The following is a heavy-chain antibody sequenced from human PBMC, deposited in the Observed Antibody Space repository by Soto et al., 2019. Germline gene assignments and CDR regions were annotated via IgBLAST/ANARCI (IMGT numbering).Heavy chain of an antibody. CDR1: GGTFSSYA. D-gene: IGHD3-3*02. J-gene: IGHJ6*02. V-gene: IGHV1-69*06. CDR3: ARARPFFEWLERDYYYGMDV. Sequence: QVQLVQSGAEVKKPGSSVKVSCKASGGTFSSYAISWVRQAPGQGLEWMGGIIPIFGTANYAQKFQGRVTITADKSTSTAYMELSSLRSEDTAVYYCARARPFFEWLERDYYYGMDVWGQGTTVTVSS. CDR2: IIPIFGTA.